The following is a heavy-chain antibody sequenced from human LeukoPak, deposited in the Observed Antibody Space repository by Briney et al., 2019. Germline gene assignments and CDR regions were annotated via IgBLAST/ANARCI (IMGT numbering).Heavy chain of an antibody. Sequence: SVKVSCKASGGTFSSYAISWVRQAPGQGLEWMGGIIPIFGTANYAQKFQGRVTITADKSTSTAYMELSSLRSEDTAVYYCARDNCSSTSCYGGDVWGKGTTVTISP. CDR1: GGTFSSYA. V-gene: IGHV1-69*06. CDR2: IIPIFGTA. CDR3: ARDNCSSTSCYGGDV. D-gene: IGHD2-2*01. J-gene: IGHJ6*04.